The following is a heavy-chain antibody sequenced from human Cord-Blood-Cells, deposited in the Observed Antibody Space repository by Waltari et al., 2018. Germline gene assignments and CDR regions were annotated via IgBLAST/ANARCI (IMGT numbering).Heavy chain of an antibody. D-gene: IGHD6-13*01. V-gene: IGHV4-4*07. J-gene: IGHJ5*02. CDR1: GGPISSYY. CDR3: ARVMQLGDGLSWFDP. CDR2: NYTSGST. Sequence: QVQLQESGPGLVKPSETLSPTCTASGGPISSYYWSWLRPPAGKGLEWIGRNYTSGSTKHNPPLKSRVTMSVGTSMNPFSLKRSAGTAADTAVYYCARVMQLGDGLSWFDPWGQGTLVTVSS.